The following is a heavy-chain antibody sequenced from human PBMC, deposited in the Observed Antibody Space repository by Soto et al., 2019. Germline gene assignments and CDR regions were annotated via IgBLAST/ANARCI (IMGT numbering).Heavy chain of an antibody. CDR1: GDSVSSDITS. V-gene: IGHV6-1*01. CDR2: TYYRSKWFH. Sequence: SQTLSLTCAISGDSVSSDITSWNWIRQSPSRGLEWLGRTYYRSKWFHDYVASVKSRITINPDTSKNQFSLELNSMTPEDTAVYYCARGNALDVWGQGTVVTVSS. D-gene: IGHD3-10*01. CDR3: ARGNALDV. J-gene: IGHJ3*01.